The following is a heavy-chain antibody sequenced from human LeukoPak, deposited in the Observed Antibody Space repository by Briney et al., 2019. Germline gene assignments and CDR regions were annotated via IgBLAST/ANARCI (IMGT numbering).Heavy chain of an antibody. CDR2: INAGNGDT. CDR1: GYTFAKYA. D-gene: IGHD3-10*01. CDR3: ARLRFGATFDY. V-gene: IGHV1-3*01. Sequence: GPVKVSCKASGYTFAKYAIHWVRQAPGQRLEWMGWINAGNGDTRYSQKFQGGVTLTRDTSASTAYMELSSLRSEDTAVYYCARLRFGATFDYWGQGTLVTVSS. J-gene: IGHJ4*02.